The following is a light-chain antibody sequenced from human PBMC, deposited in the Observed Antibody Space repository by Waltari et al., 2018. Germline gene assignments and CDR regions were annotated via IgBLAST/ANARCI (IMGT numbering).Light chain of an antibody. V-gene: IGLV2-14*03. J-gene: IGLJ2*01. CDR2: DVT. Sequence: QSALTQPASVSGSPGQSITISCTGTSSDIGGTFYVSWYRHYPGYAPTLSIFDVTNRPPGVSGRCSGSKSGNTASRTISGRQADDEADYYCSSYAGTTSVFGGGTKVTVL. CDR3: SSYAGTTSV. CDR1: SSDIGGTFY.